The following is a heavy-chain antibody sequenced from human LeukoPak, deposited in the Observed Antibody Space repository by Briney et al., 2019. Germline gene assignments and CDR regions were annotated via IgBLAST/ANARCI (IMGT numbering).Heavy chain of an antibody. V-gene: IGHV3-23*01. CDR1: GFTFSSSG. CDR3: ARGRNTGRQFYFDY. CDR2: ITGSGGST. Sequence: GGSLRPSCAASGFTFSSSGMGWVRQAPGKGLECVSPITGSGGSTSYTDSVKGRFTISRDNSKNTLYLQMNSLRAEDTAVYYCARGRNTGRQFYFDYWGQGTLVTVAS. J-gene: IGHJ4*02. D-gene: IGHD5-18*01.